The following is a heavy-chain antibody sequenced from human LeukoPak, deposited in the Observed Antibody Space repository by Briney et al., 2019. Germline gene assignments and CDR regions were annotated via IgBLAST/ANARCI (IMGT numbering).Heavy chain of an antibody. Sequence: GGSLRLSCAASGFTFSSYWMHWVRQAPRKGLVWVSRINNDGSSTSYADSVKGRFTISRDNAKNTLYLQMNSLRAEDTAVYYCARVRYSSSWFDYWGQGTLVTVSS. CDR2: INNDGSST. J-gene: IGHJ4*02. CDR3: ARVRYSSSWFDY. V-gene: IGHV3-74*01. CDR1: GFTFSSYW. D-gene: IGHD6-13*01.